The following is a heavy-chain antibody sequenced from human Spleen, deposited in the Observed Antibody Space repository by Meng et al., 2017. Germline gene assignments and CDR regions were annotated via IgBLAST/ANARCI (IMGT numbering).Heavy chain of an antibody. CDR2: INHSGST. J-gene: IGHJ5*02. Sequence: SETLSLTCTVSGGSISSYYWSWIRQPPGKGLEWIGEINHSGSTNYNPSLKSRVTISVDTSKNQFSLKLSSVTAADTAVYYCARAYGDYVPNWFDPWGQGTLVTVSS. D-gene: IGHD4-17*01. CDR1: GGSISSYY. CDR3: ARAYGDYVPNWFDP. V-gene: IGHV4-59*01.